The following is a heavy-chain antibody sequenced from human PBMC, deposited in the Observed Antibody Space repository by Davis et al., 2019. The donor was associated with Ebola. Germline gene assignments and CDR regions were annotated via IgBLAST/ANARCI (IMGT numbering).Heavy chain of an antibody. V-gene: IGHV4-61*08. Sequence: MPSETLSLTCAVSGAFVSSGGYSWIWIRQPPGKGLEWIGEIYHSGSTNYNPSLKSRVTISVDTSKNQFSLKLSSVTAADTAMYYCARRGTSSWYAGWFDPWGQGTLVTVSS. CDR2: IYHSGST. CDR1: GAFVSSGGYS. J-gene: IGHJ5*02. CDR3: ARRGTSSWYAGWFDP. D-gene: IGHD6-13*01.